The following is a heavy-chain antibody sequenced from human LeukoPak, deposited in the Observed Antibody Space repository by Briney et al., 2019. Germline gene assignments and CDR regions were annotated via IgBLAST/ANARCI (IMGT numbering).Heavy chain of an antibody. J-gene: IGHJ4*02. V-gene: IGHV3-49*04. CDR3: TRAITMVRGVIDY. CDR2: IRSKAYGGTT. Sequence: GGSLRLSCTASGFTFGDYAMSWVRQAPGKGLEWVGFIRSKAYGGTTEYAASVKGRFTISRDDSKSIAYLQMNSLKTEDTAVYYCTRAITMVRGVIDYWGQGTLVTVSS. D-gene: IGHD3-10*01. CDR1: GFTFGDYA.